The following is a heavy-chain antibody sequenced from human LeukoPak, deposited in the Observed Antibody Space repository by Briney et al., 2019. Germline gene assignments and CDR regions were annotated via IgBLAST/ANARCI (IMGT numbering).Heavy chain of an antibody. J-gene: IGHJ6*03. Sequence: SETLSLTCTVSGGSISSYYWSWIRQPPGKGLEWIGYIYYSGSTNYNPSLKSRVTISVKTSKNQFSLKLRSVTAADTAVYYCARTTEGGYTYGYFYYYYMDVWGKGTTVTISS. D-gene: IGHD5-18*01. CDR1: GGSISSYY. CDR3: ARTTEGGYTYGYFYYYYMDV. V-gene: IGHV4-59*01. CDR2: IYYSGST.